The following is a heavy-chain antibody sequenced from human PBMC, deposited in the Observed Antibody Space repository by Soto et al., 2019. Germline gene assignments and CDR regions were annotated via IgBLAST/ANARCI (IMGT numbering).Heavy chain of an antibody. D-gene: IGHD3-3*01. Sequence: QVQLVQSGSEVKKPGSSVKVSCKASGGTFSSHAISWVRQAPGQGREWMGCIIPIFGATNYAQKFQGRVTITADESTATAYMELSSLRSEDTAVYYCARAPFYEFWSGYYREKYFDYWGRGSLVTVSS. V-gene: IGHV1-69*12. CDR2: IIPIFGAT. J-gene: IGHJ4*02. CDR3: ARAPFYEFWSGYYREKYFDY. CDR1: GGTFSSHA.